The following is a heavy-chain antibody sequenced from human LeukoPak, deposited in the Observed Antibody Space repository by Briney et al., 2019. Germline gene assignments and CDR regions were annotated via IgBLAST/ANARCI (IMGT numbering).Heavy chain of an antibody. V-gene: IGHV4-59*01. CDR2: IYYSGST. J-gene: IGHJ4*02. CDR3: ARDPSGSYFDY. D-gene: IGHD1-26*01. CDR1: GGSISSYF. Sequence: KPSGTLSLTCTVSGGSISSYFWSWIRQPPGKGLEWIGYIYYSGSTNYNPSLKSRVTISVDTSKNQFSLNLSSVTAADTAVYYCARDPSGSYFDYWGQGTLVTVSS.